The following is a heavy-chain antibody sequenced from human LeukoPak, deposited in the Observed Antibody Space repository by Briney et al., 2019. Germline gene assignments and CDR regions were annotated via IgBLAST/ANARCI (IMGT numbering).Heavy chain of an antibody. CDR2: INAGNGNT. V-gene: IGHV1-3*01. D-gene: IGHD3-10*01. J-gene: IGHJ4*02. CDR1: GYTFTSYA. CDR3: ARVPLNHELWFGAGGYFDY. Sequence: ASVKVSCKASGYTFTSYAMHWVRQAPGQTLEWMGWINAGNGNTKYSQKFQGRVTITRDTSASTDYMELSSLRSEDTAVYYCARVPLNHELWFGAGGYFDYWGQGTLVTVSS.